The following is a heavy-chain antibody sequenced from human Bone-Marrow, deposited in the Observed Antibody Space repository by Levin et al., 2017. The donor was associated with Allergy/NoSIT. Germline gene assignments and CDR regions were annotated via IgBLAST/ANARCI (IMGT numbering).Heavy chain of an antibody. CDR1: GFTFSSYG. CDR2: ISYDGSNK. J-gene: IGHJ4*02. CDR3: AKGMIGIDY. Sequence: GESLKISCAASGFTFSSYGMHWVRQAPGKGLEWVAVISYDGSNKYYADSVKGRFTISRDNSKNTLYLQMNSLRAEDTAVYYCAKGMIGIDYWGQGTLVTVSS. V-gene: IGHV3-30*18. D-gene: IGHD3-10*02.